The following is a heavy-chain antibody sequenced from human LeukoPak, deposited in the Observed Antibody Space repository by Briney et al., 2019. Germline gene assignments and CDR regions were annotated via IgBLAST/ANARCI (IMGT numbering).Heavy chain of an antibody. Sequence: GGFLRLSCAASGFTFSSYAMHWVRQAPGKGLEWVAVISYDGSNKYYADSVKGRFTISRDNSKNTLYLQMNSLRAEDTAVYYCAREIQWGQGTLVTVSS. CDR1: GFTFSSYA. CDR2: ISYDGSNK. J-gene: IGHJ4*02. V-gene: IGHV3-30-3*01. CDR3: AREIQ.